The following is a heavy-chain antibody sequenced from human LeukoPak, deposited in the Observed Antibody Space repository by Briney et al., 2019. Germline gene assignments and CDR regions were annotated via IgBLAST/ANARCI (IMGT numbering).Heavy chain of an antibody. J-gene: IGHJ3*02. V-gene: IGHV4-4*02. CDR1: GGSISSSNW. CDR2: IYHSGST. CDR3: ARDLLEWPDAFDI. D-gene: IGHD3-3*01. Sequence: PSETLSLTCAVSGGSISSSNWWSWVRQPPGKGLEWIGEIYHSGSTNYNPSLKSRVTISVDKSKNQSSLKLSSVTAADTAVYYCARDLLEWPDAFDIWGQGTMVTVSS.